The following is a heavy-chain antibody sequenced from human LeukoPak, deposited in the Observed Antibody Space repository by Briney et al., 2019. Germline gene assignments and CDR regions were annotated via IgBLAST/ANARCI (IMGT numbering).Heavy chain of an antibody. CDR2: INHSGST. CDR1: GGSFSGYY. Sequence: PSETLSLTCAVYGGSFSGYYWSWIRQPPGQGLEWIGEINHSGSTNYNPSLKSRVTISVDTSKNQFSLKLSSVTAADTAVYYCARGVIAARRYYYGMDVWGQGTTVTVSS. V-gene: IGHV4-34*01. J-gene: IGHJ6*02. CDR3: ARGVIAARRYYYGMDV. D-gene: IGHD6-6*01.